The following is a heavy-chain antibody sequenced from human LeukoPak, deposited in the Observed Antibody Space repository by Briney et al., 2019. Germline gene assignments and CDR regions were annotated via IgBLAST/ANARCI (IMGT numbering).Heavy chain of an antibody. D-gene: IGHD3-10*01. CDR2: ISSSSSYI. CDR3: ARDSGSAAFDI. Sequence: GGSLRLSCAPSESPFSSIRMNWVAQAPGKGLEWVSSISSSSSYIYYADSVKGRFTISRDNAKNSLYLQMNSLRAEDTAVYYCARDSGSAAFDIWGQGTMVTVSS. CDR1: ESPFSSIR. J-gene: IGHJ3*02. V-gene: IGHV3-21*01.